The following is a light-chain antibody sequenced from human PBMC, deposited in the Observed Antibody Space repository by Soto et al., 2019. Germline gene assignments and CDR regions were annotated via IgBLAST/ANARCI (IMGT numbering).Light chain of an antibody. Sequence: IQITQSPASLSASVGDRVTITCRASQSISTYLNWYQQKAGLAPKLLIHSSSNLQSGVPSRFSGSGSGTDFTLTISSLQPEDFAPYYCQQANSFLLTFAPGTKVDIK. CDR3: QQANSFLLT. CDR2: SSS. J-gene: IGKJ3*01. CDR1: QSISTY. V-gene: IGKV1-39*01.